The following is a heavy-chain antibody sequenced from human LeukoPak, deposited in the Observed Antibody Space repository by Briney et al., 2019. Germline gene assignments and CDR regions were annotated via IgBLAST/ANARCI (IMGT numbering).Heavy chain of an antibody. Sequence: GGSLRLSCAASGFTFSSYSVNWIRQAPGKGLEWVSYISSSSSTIYYADSVKGRFTISRANAKNSLYLQMNSLRAEDTAVYYCAREDVVVPPYGMDVWGQGTTVTVSS. J-gene: IGHJ6*02. V-gene: IGHV3-48*01. D-gene: IGHD2-2*01. CDR1: GFTFSSYS. CDR3: AREDVVVPPYGMDV. CDR2: ISSSSSTI.